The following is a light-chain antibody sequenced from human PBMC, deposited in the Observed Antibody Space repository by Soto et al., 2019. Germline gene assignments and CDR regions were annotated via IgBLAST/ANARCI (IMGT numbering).Light chain of an antibody. CDR3: YQYDSSPWT. V-gene: IGKV3-20*01. CDR1: QSVSVNS. J-gene: IGKJ1*01. Sequence: EIVLTQSPGTLSFSPGERATLSCRASQSVSVNSLAWYQQKPGQSPRLVIYDASSRATGIPDRFSGSGSGTDFTLTISRLEPEDFAVYFCYQYDSSPWTFGQGTKVDIK. CDR2: DAS.